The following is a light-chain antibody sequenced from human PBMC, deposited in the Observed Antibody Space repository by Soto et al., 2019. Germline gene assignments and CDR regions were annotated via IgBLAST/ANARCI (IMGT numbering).Light chain of an antibody. Sequence: QSVLTQPASVSGSPGQSITISCTGTSSDLAIYNYVSWYQQQPGKAPKLMIYQVTNRPSGVSNRFSGSRSGNTASLTISGLQAEDEADYYCSSYTDSSNYVCGTGTKVT. V-gene: IGLV2-14*01. CDR1: SSDLAIYNY. J-gene: IGLJ1*01. CDR3: SSYTDSSNYV. CDR2: QVT.